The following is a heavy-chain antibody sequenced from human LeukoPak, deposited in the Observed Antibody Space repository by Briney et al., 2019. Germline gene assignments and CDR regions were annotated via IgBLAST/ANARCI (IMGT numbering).Heavy chain of an antibody. D-gene: IGHD2-15*01. V-gene: IGHV3-30*18. CDR3: AKARYDGEVMIAATDY. CDR1: GLTVSSNC. CDR2: ISYDGSNK. J-gene: IGHJ4*02. Sequence: GGSLRLSCAASGLTVSSNCMSWVRQAPGKGLEWVAFISYDGSNKYYADSVKGRFTISRDNSKNTLYLQMNNLRADDTAVYYCAKARYDGEVMIAATDYWGQGTLVTVSS.